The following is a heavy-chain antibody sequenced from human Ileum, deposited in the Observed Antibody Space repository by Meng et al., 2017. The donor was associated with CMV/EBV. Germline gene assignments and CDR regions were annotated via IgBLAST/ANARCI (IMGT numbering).Heavy chain of an antibody. D-gene: IGHD3-3*01. CDR2: IASSGTT. CDR3: ARGIHDFWSGTYFDY. CDR1: GGAFNDYH. J-gene: IGHJ4*02. Sequence: VRWPGSGPGLVKPSETLSLTCTVSGGAFNDYHWTWIRQSAGKGLEWIGRIASSGTTYLNPSLESRISMSVDKAKNQFSLKLISVTAADTALYFCARGIHDFWSGTYFDYWGQGLLVTVSS. V-gene: IGHV4-4*07.